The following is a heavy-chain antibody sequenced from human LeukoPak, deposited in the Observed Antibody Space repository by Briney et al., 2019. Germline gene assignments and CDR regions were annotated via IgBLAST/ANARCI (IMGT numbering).Heavy chain of an antibody. D-gene: IGHD2-15*01. CDR2: LGTAGDT. CDR1: GFTLSNYA. J-gene: IGHJ4*02. V-gene: IGHV3-13*01. CDR3: ARWRSGSCSD. Sequence: GGSLRLSCAASGFTLSNYAMHWVRQPAGEGLEWVSALGTAGDTFYPGSVKGRFTISRDNAKKSLFLQMNSLRAEDTAVYYCARWRSGSCSDWGQGTLVTVSS.